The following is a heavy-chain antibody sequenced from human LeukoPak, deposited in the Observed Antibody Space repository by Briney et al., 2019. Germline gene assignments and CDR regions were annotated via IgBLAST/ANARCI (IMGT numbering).Heavy chain of an antibody. V-gene: IGHV4-39*01. CDR3: ARHYYDSSGYYSHFDY. CDR1: GGSISSSSYY. Sequence: SETLSLTCTVSGGSISSSSYYWGWIRQPPGKGLEWIGSIYYSGSTYYNPSLKSRVTISVDTSKNQFSLKLSSVTAADTAVYYCARHYYDSSGYYSHFDYWGQGTLVTVSS. CDR2: IYYSGST. D-gene: IGHD3-22*01. J-gene: IGHJ4*02.